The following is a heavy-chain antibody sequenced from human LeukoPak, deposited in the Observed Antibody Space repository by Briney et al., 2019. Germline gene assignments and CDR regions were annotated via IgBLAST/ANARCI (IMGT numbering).Heavy chain of an antibody. CDR3: AREPGIMVRGSRRGYDDYYYYMDV. D-gene: IGHD3-10*01. CDR2: IDPYGGS. Sequence: SETLSLTCAVYGGSFSGYHWSWIRQTPGKGLEWIDEIDPYGGSNYNPSLKSRVTISVDTSKNQFSLKLNSVTAADTALYYCAREPGIMVRGSRRGYDDYYYYMDVWGKGTTVTISS. CDR1: GGSFSGYH. V-gene: IGHV4-34*01. J-gene: IGHJ6*03.